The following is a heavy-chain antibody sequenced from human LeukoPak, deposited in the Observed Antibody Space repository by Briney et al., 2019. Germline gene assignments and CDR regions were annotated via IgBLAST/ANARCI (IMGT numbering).Heavy chain of an antibody. Sequence: PGGSLRLSCGASGFIFHNAHMTWVRQAPGKGLEWVGRIMSNPAGGTTDYGAAVKGRFTISRDDSRNLLYLHLTDVRADDTAVYYCTTLAYDVHYWGRGTRVTVSS. D-gene: IGHD3-3*01. CDR1: GFIFHNAH. CDR3: TTLAYDVHY. CDR2: IMSNPAGGTT. V-gene: IGHV3-15*01. J-gene: IGHJ4*02.